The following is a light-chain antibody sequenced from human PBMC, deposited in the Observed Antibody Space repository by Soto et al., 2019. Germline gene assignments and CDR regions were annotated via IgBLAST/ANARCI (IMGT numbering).Light chain of an antibody. V-gene: IGKV3-15*01. CDR2: GAS. J-gene: IGKJ1*01. CDR3: QQYNNWPRT. CDR1: QSVSSN. Sequence: EIVMTQSPATLSVSPGERATLSCRASQSVSSNLAWYQQKPGQAPRLLIYGASTRATGIPARFSGSGSGTEFTLTISSLQSEDFEVYYCQQYNNWPRTFGQGTKVEIX.